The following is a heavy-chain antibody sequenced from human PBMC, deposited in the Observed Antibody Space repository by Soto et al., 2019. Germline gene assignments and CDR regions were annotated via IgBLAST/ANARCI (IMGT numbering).Heavy chain of an antibody. Sequence: SETLSLTCTVSGGSISSYYWSWIRQPPGKGLEWIGYIYYSGSTNYNPSLKSRVTISVDTSKNQFSLKLSSVTAADTAVYYCARGGAACFDDWGQGTLVTVAS. J-gene: IGHJ4*02. CDR3: ARGGAACFDD. D-gene: IGHD2-15*01. CDR1: GGSISSYY. CDR2: IYYSGST. V-gene: IGHV4-59*08.